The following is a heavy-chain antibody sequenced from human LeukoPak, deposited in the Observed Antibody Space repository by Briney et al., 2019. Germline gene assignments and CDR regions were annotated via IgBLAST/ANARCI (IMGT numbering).Heavy chain of an antibody. CDR1: GFTFSSYS. D-gene: IGHD3-22*01. Sequence: GGSLRLSCAASGFTFSSYSMSWVRQPPGKGLEWVSAISGSGGSTYYADSMRGRFTISKDNSKNTLYLQMNSLRAEDTAVYYCATSRGYYYDSSGYYYFDYWGQGTLVTVSS. CDR3: ATSRGYYYDSSGYYYFDY. CDR2: ISGSGGST. J-gene: IGHJ4*02. V-gene: IGHV3-23*01.